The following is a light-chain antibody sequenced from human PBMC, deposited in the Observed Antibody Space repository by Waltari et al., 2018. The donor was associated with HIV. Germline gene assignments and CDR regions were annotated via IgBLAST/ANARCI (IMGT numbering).Light chain of an antibody. Sequence: QSALPQPPSVSGSPGQSVTISCTGTSSDVGTYNRFSWYQQPPGTAPNLMIYEVSYRPSGVPDRFSGSRSGNTASLTISGLQAEDETDYYCSSYTSSSTWVFGGGTKLTVL. J-gene: IGLJ3*02. CDR3: SSYTSSSTWV. V-gene: IGLV2-18*02. CDR2: EVS. CDR1: SSDVGTYNR.